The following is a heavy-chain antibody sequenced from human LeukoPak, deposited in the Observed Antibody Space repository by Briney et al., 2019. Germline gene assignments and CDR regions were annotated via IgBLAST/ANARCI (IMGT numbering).Heavy chain of an antibody. V-gene: IGHV3-53*01. CDR2: IYSGGST. CDR3: ARDQGGSYFSWFDP. CDR1: GFTVSSNY. D-gene: IGHD1-26*01. Sequence: GGSLRLSCAASGFTVSSNYMSWVRQAPGKGLEWVSVIYSGGSTYYADSVKGRFTISRDNSKNTLYLQMNSLRAEDTAVYYCARDQGGSYFSWFDPWGQGTLVTVSS. J-gene: IGHJ5*02.